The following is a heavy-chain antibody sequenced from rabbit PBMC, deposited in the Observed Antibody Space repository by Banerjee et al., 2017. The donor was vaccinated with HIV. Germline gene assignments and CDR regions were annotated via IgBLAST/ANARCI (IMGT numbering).Heavy chain of an antibody. J-gene: IGHJ4*01. Sequence: QSLEESGGDLVKPGASLTLTCTASGFSFSSSYYMCWVRQAPGKGLEWIACIYAGSSGSTYYASWAKGRFTISKTSSTTVTLQMTSLTAADTATYFCARDQVYSYDDYGDFGYYFNLWGPGTLVTVS. D-gene: IGHD2-1*01. CDR3: ARDQVYSYDDYGDFGYYFNL. V-gene: IGHV1S40*01. CDR2: IYAGSSGST. CDR1: GFSFSSSYY.